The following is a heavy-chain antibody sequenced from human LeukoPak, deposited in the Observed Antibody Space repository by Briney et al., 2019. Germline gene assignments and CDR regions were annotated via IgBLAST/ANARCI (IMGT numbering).Heavy chain of an antibody. Sequence: VASVKVSCKASGGTFSSYAISWVRQAPGQGLEWMGGIIPIFGTANYAQKFQGRVTITADESTSTAYMELSSLRSEDTAVYYCARGTRTAAGPFPFDYWGQGTLVTVSS. V-gene: IGHV1-69*13. D-gene: IGHD6-13*01. CDR3: ARGTRTAAGPFPFDY. CDR2: IIPIFGTA. J-gene: IGHJ4*02. CDR1: GGTFSSYA.